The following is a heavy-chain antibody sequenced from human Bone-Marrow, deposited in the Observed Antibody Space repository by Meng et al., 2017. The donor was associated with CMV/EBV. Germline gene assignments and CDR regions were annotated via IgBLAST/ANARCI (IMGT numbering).Heavy chain of an antibody. D-gene: IGHD2/OR15-2a*01. CDR2: IYPGDSDT. V-gene: IGHV5-51*01. CDR3: ARRNPCLSYGMDV. Sequence: KVYCKGSGYSFTSYWIGWVRQMPGKGLEWMGIIYPGDSDTRYSPSFQGQVTISADKSISTAYLQWSSLKASDTAMYYCARRNPCLSYGMDVWGQGTTVTVSS. J-gene: IGHJ6*02. CDR1: GYSFTSYW.